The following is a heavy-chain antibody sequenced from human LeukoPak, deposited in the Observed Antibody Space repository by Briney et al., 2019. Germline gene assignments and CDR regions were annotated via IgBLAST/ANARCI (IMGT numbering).Heavy chain of an antibody. CDR1: GFTFSNAW. J-gene: IGHJ3*02. Sequence: GGSLRLSCAASGFTFSNAWMSWVRQAPGKGLEWVGRIKSKTDGGTTDYAAPVKGRFTISRDDSKNTLYLQMNSLKTEDTAVYYCTTDGSGVGYSYIIDAFDIWGQGTMVTVSS. CDR2: IKSKTDGGTT. V-gene: IGHV3-15*01. CDR3: TTDGSGVGYSYIIDAFDI. D-gene: IGHD5-18*01.